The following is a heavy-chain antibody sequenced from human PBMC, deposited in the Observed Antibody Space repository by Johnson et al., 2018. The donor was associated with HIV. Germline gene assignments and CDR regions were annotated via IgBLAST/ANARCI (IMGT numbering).Heavy chain of an antibody. Sequence: QVQLVESGGGVVQPGRSLRLSCAASGFTFSSYGMHWVRQAPGKGLEWVAFIRYDGSNKYYADSVKGRFTISRDNSKNTLYLQMNSLRAEDTAVYYCAKDPQADYAFDIWGQGTMVTVSS. V-gene: IGHV3-30*02. J-gene: IGHJ3*02. CDR2: IRYDGSNK. CDR3: AKDPQADYAFDI. CDR1: GFTFSSYG.